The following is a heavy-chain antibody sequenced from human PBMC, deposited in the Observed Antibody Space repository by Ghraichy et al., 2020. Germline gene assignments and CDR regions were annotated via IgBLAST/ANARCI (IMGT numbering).Heavy chain of an antibody. CDR2: ISAYNGNT. D-gene: IGHD3-22*01. CDR3: ARGPYYYDSSGYYYRYYFDY. J-gene: IGHJ4*02. V-gene: IGHV1-18*01. Sequence: ASVKVSCKASGYTFTSYGISWVRQAPGQGLEWMGWISAYNGNTNYAQKLQGRVTMTTDTSTSTAYMELRSLRSDDTAVYYCARGPYYYDSSGYYYRYYFDYWGQGTLVTVSS. CDR1: GYTFTSYG.